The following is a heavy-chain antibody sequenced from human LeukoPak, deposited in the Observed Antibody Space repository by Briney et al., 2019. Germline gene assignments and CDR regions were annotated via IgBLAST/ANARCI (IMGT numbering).Heavy chain of an antibody. V-gene: IGHV3-30*04. J-gene: IGHJ6*03. Sequence: PGGSLRLSCAASGFTFSSYAMHWVRQAPGKGLEWVAVISYDGSNKYYADSVKGRFTISRDNSKNTLYLQMNSLRAEDTAVYYCASIYYMDVWGKGTTVTVSS. CDR2: ISYDGSNK. CDR3: ASIYYMDV. CDR1: GFTFSSYA.